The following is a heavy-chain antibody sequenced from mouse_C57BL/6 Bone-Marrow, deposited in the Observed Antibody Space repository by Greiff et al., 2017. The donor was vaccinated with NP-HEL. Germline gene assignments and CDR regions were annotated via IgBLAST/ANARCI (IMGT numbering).Heavy chain of an antibody. CDR1: GYTFTRYW. Sequence: EVHLVESGTVLARPGASVKMSCKTSGYTFTRYWMHWVQQRPGQGLEWIGAIYPGNSDTSSNQKFKGQATLTADTSASTAYMELSSLTNEDSAVYYCSEECYDWFAYWGQGTLVTVSA. V-gene: IGHV1-5*01. CDR2: IYPGNSDT. D-gene: IGHD2-12*01. CDR3: SEECYDWFAY. J-gene: IGHJ3*01.